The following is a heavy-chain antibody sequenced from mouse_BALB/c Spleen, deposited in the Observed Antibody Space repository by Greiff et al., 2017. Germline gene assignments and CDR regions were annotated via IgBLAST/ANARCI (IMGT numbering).Heavy chain of an antibody. D-gene: IGHD2-14*01. J-gene: IGHJ4*01. CDR3: ARGHRYDDYAMDY. Sequence: EVKLVESGGGLVKPGGSLKLSCAASGFTFSSYAMSWVRQTPEKRLEWVASISSGGSTYYPDSVKGRFTISRDNARNILYLQMSSLRSEDTAMYYCARGHRYDDYAMDYWGQGTSVTVSS. CDR1: GFTFSSYA. V-gene: IGHV5-6-5*01. CDR2: ISSGGST.